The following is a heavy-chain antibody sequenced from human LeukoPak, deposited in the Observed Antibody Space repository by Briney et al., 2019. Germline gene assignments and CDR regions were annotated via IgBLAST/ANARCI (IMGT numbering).Heavy chain of an antibody. CDR1: GYTFTSYG. D-gene: IGHD3-3*01. V-gene: IGHV1-18*01. CDR3: ATSIRESITIFGVVIQNDYYYYGMDV. Sequence: ASVKVSCKASGYTFTSYGISWVRQAPGQGLEWMGWISAYNGNTNYAQKLQGRVTMTTDTSTSTAYMELRSLRSDDTAVYYCATSIRESITIFGVVIQNDYYYYGMDVWGQGTTVTVSS. J-gene: IGHJ6*02. CDR2: ISAYNGNT.